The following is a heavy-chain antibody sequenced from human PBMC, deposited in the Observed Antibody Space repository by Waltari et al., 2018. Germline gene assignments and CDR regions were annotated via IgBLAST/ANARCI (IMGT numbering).Heavy chain of an antibody. CDR2: ISGNTGHT. V-gene: IGHV1-18*01. D-gene: IGHD2-8*01. CDR3: AGERNRLMEEGYLMARDP. CDR1: GYTLSDYG. J-gene: IGHJ5*02. Sequence: QVQLVQSGAEVKKPGASVKVSCKASGYTLSDYGISWVRQTPGQGLVGWGWISGNTGHTNQARECQGRRSMSEDTSATTVYRELTYLTSDGTAVYYWAGERNRLMEEGYLMARDPWGQGTLVTVSS.